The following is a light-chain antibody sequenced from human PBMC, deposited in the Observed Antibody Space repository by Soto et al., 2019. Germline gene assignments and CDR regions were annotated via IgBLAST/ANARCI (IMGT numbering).Light chain of an antibody. CDR3: QQTYSTPWT. Sequence: AIQMTQSPSSLSASVGDTVTLTCRASQGIDKDLGWYQQKPGKAPNLLIHAASTLQSGVPSRFSGSGSGTDFALTISSLQPEDFATYFCQQTYSTPWTFAQGTKVDI. J-gene: IGKJ1*01. V-gene: IGKV1-6*01. CDR1: QGIDKD. CDR2: AAS.